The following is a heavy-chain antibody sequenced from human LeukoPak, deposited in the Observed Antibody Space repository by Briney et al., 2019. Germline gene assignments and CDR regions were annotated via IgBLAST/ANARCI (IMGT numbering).Heavy chain of an antibody. Sequence: ASVKVSCKASGYTFTRNGISWVRQAPGQGLEWMGWISTYSGGTNYAQKFQGRVTMTRDTSISTAYMELSRLRSDDTAVYYCARRAFVYYFDYWGQGTLVIVSS. J-gene: IGHJ4*02. CDR1: GYTFTRNG. V-gene: IGHV1-2*02. D-gene: IGHD3-10*01. CDR3: ARRAFVYYFDY. CDR2: ISTYSGGT.